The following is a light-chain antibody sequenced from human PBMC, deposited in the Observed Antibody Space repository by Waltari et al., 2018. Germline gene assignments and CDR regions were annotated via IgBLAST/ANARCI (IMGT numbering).Light chain of an antibody. CDR2: GAS. CDR1: QSIRNN. CDR3: HHYNKRPPSYT. Sequence: EIVMTQSPVTLSVSPGERVTLSCRASQSIRNNLAWYQQNAGQPPRLLIYGASTRAPGLPARFSGSGSGTEFALTLSSLQPEDFAVYYCHHYNKRPPSYTFGQGTRLEIK. J-gene: IGKJ2*01. V-gene: IGKV3-15*01.